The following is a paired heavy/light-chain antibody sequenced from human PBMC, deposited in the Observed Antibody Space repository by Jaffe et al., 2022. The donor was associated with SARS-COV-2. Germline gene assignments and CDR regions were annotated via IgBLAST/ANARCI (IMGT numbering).Heavy chain of an antibody. V-gene: IGHV3-23*01. CDR1: GFTFSSYA. CDR3: AKEGAVAGTFEY. D-gene: IGHD6-19*01. Sequence: EVQLLESGGGLVQPGGSLRLSCAASGFTFSSYAMSWVRQAPGKGLEWVSGIDGSGASTYYLDSVKNRFIVSRDNSKNTLFLQMNSLRVEDTAVFYCAKEGAVAGTFEYWGRGTLVTVSS. J-gene: IGHJ4*02. CDR2: IDGSGAST.
Light chain of an antibody. Sequence: DIQMTQSPSSLSASVGDRVTITCQASQDITNYLNWYQHKPGKAPKLLIYDASNLETGVPSRFSGSGSGTDFTFTISSLQPEDIATYYCQQYDNLPFTFGPGTKVDIK. CDR2: DAS. J-gene: IGKJ3*01. V-gene: IGKV1-33*01. CDR1: QDITNY. CDR3: QQYDNLPFT.